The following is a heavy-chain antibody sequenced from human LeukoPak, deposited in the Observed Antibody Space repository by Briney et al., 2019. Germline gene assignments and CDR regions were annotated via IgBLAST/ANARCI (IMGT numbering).Heavy chain of an antibody. CDR2: IYYSGST. Sequence: SQTLSLTCTVSGGSISSGGYYWSWIRQHPGKGLEWIGYIYYSGSTYYNPSLKGRVTISVDTSKNQFSLKLSSVTAADTAVYYCARDLNYYGSGLNYYYGMDVWGQGTTVTVSS. CDR1: GGSISSGGYY. J-gene: IGHJ6*02. V-gene: IGHV4-31*03. CDR3: ARDLNYYGSGLNYYYGMDV. D-gene: IGHD3-10*01.